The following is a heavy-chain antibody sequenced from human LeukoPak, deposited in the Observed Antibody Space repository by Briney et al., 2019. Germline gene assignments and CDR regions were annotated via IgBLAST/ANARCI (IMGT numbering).Heavy chain of an antibody. V-gene: IGHV3-7*03. D-gene: IGHD3-3*02. CDR3: ARGSFSYAMDV. J-gene: IGHJ6*02. Sequence: GGSLRLSCAASGFTFNRYWMNWVRQAPGKGLEWVANIKEDGSEKYYVDSVKGRFTISRDNSKNSLYLQMNSLRAEDTAVYYCARGSFSYAMDVWGQGTTVTVSS. CDR2: IKEDGSEK. CDR1: GFTFNRYW.